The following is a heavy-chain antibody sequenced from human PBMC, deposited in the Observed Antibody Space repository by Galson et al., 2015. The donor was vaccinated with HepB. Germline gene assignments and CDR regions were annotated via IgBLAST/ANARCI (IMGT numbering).Heavy chain of an antibody. CDR3: AKEGSWFGGDCFDL. CDR1: GFIFRHHA. J-gene: IGHJ5*02. Sequence: SLRLSCAGSGFIFRHHAMAWIRQAPGKGLEWVSGINGRGSTRSYSDAVKGRFSISRDNSKDTVCLQMNNLRAEDTAVYYCAKEGSWFGGDCFDLWGQGALVTVS. D-gene: IGHD3-3*01. CDR2: INGRGSTR. V-gene: IGHV3-23*01.